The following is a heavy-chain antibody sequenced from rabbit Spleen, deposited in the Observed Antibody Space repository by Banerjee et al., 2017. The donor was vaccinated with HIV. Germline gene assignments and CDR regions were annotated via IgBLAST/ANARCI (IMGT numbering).Heavy chain of an antibody. J-gene: IGHJ3*01. CDR2: INTITGKT. V-gene: IGHV1S45*01. CDR3: ARDLPDIIGWNFGF. D-gene: IGHD1-1*01. CDR1: GFSFSEKEV. Sequence: QEQLVESGGGLVQPEGSLTLTCKASGFSFSEKEVMCWVRQAPGKGLEWIGCINTITGKTVYATWAKGRFTISRASSTTVFLQMTSLTAADTATYFCARDLPDIIGWNFGFWGPGTLVTVS.